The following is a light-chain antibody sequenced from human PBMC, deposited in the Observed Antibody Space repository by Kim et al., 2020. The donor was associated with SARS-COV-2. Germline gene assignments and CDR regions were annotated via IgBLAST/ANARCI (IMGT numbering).Light chain of an antibody. CDR1: SLITYY. CDR3: ISRDSSGNQWV. J-gene: IGLJ3*02. Sequence: ALGQTVRVTCQGDSLITYYASWYQQKPRQAPILVVFGKNNRPSGIPDRLSGSRSGNTASLTITGAQAEDEADYFCISRDSSGNQWVLGGGTQLTVL. CDR2: GKN. V-gene: IGLV3-19*01.